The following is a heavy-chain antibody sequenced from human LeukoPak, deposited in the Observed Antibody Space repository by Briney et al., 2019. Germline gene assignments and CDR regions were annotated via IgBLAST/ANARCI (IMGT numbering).Heavy chain of an antibody. J-gene: IGHJ3*02. D-gene: IGHD3-10*01. CDR2: ISGNGRST. CDR3: TRVRGRLRGDAVDI. V-gene: IGHV3-64*01. Sequence: GGSLRLSCTASRFTFSPYATHSVRQAPGKGLEYVSGISGNGRSTFYANSVKGRFTVSRDNSKDTLYLQMGSLRAEDMAVYYCTRVRGRLRGDAVDIWGQGTMVTVSS. CDR1: RFTFSPYA.